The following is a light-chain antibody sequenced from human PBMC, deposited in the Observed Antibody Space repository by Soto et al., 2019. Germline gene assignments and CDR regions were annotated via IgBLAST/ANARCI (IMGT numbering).Light chain of an antibody. CDR2: GAS. CDR3: QQYANTPRT. CDR1: QGVTNSY. J-gene: IGKJ1*01. V-gene: IGKV3-20*01. Sequence: EIVMTQSPATLSVSPWERATLSCRASQGVTNSYLAWYQQKPGQAPRLLISGASSRATGIPDRFSGSGSGTDFTLTISRLEPEDFAVYYCQQYANTPRTFGQGTKVDIK.